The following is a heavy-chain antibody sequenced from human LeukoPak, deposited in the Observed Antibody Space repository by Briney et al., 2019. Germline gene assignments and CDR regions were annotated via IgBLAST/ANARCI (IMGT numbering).Heavy chain of an antibody. J-gene: IGHJ4*02. D-gene: IGHD6-19*01. CDR2: IIPIFGTA. CDR1: GGTFSSYA. V-gene: IGHV1-69*06. CDR3: ARGDSGWSPVDY. Sequence: SVKASCKASGGTFSSYAISWVRQAPGQGLEWMGGIIPIFGTANYAQKFQGRVTITADKSTSTAYMELSSLRSEDTAVYYCARGDSGWSPVDYWGQGTLVTVSS.